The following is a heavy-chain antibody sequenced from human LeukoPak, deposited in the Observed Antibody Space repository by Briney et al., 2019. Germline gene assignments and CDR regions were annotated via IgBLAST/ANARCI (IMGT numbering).Heavy chain of an antibody. J-gene: IGHJ4*02. V-gene: IGHV3-72*01. Sequence: PGGSLRLSCAASGFTFSDHYMDWGRQAPGKGLEWVGRTKNKANSYTTEYAASVKGRFTISRDDSKNSLYLQMNSLETEDTAVYYCARVVGAAMNGLDYWGQGNLVTVSS. CDR2: TKNKANSYTT. CDR1: GFTFSDHY. CDR3: ARVVGAAMNGLDY. D-gene: IGHD1-26*01.